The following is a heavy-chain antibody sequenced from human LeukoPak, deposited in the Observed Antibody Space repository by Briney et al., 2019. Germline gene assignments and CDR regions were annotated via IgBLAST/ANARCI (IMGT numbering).Heavy chain of an antibody. J-gene: IGHJ4*02. CDR3: ARRVRAVAGTRFDY. CDR1: GGSISSYY. D-gene: IGHD6-19*01. V-gene: IGHV4-59*12. Sequence: PSETLSLTCTVSGGSISSYYWSWIRQPPGKGLEWIGYIYYSGSTNYNPSLKSRVTISVDTSKNQFSLKLSSVTAADTAVYYCARRVRAVAGTRFDYWGQGTLVTVSS. CDR2: IYYSGST.